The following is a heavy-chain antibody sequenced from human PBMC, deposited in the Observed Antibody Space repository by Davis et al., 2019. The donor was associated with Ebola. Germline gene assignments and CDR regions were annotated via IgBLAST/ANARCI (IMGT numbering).Heavy chain of an antibody. CDR2: ISNSSSTI. CDR3: ARDERGPRVGATRPFDY. V-gene: IGHV3-48*02. J-gene: IGHJ4*02. Sequence: GGSLRLSCAASGFTFSSYSMNWVRQAPGKGLEWVSYISNSSSTIYYADSVKGRFTISRDNAKNPLYLQMNSLRDEDTAVYYCARDERGPRVGATRPFDYWGQGTLVTVSS. CDR1: GFTFSSYS. D-gene: IGHD1-26*01.